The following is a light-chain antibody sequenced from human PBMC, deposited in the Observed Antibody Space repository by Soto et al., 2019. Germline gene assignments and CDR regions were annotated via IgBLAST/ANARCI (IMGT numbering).Light chain of an antibody. CDR3: QQYNSYPWT. CDR1: QSISSW. V-gene: IGKV1-5*03. J-gene: IGKJ1*01. CDR2: KAS. Sequence: EIQMTQSPSALSASVVDRFTITCRASQSISSWLAWYQQKPGKAPKLLIYKASSVESGVPSRFSGSGSGTEFTLTISSLQPDDFATYYCQQYNSYPWTVGQGTKVDIK.